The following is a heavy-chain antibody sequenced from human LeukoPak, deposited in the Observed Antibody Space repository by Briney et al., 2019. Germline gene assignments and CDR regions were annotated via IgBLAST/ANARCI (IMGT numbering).Heavy chain of an antibody. CDR2: ISGSGGST. D-gene: IGHD1-26*01. Sequence: PGGSLRLSCAASGFTFSTYAMTWVRQSPGKGLEWVSGISGSGGSTDYAVSVKGRFTISRDNSKNTLYLQMNSLRAEDTAFYYCAKVTETYYLYSFDYWGQGTLVTVSS. CDR1: GFTFSTYA. V-gene: IGHV3-23*01. J-gene: IGHJ4*02. CDR3: AKVTETYYLYSFDY.